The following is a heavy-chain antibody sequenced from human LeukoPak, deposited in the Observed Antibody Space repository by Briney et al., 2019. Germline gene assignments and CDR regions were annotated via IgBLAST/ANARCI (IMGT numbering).Heavy chain of an antibody. V-gene: IGHV1-18*01. CDR3: ARTGSIAARRWEDYYYYMDV. CDR1: GYTFTSYG. CDR2: ISAYNGNT. Sequence: GASVKVSCKASGYTFTSYGISWVRQAPGQGLEWMGWISAYNGNTNYTQKFQGRATITADESTSTAYMELSSLRSEDTAVYYCARTGSIAARRWEDYYYYMDVWGKGTTVTVSS. D-gene: IGHD6-6*01. J-gene: IGHJ6*03.